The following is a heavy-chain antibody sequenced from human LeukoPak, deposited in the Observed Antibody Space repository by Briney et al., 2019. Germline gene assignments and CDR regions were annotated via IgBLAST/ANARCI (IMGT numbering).Heavy chain of an antibody. V-gene: IGHV1-8*01. D-gene: IGHD6-13*01. CDR2: MNPNSGNT. CDR3: ARVSRSGPTTFNWFVP. CDR1: GYTFTSYD. Sequence: ASVKVSCKASGYTFTSYDINWVRQATGQGLEWMGWMNPNSGNTGYAQKFQGRVTMTRNTSISTAHMELSSLRSEDTAVYYCARVSRSGPTTFNWFVPWGQETRGPLS. J-gene: IGHJ5*02.